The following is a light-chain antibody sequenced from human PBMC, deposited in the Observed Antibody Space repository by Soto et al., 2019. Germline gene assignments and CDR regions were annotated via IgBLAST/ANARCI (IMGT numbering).Light chain of an antibody. Sequence: EIVLTQSRCTLSLSPGERASLSCRAIQSVSSSYLAWYQQKPGQAPRLLIYGASSRATGIPDRFSGSGSGTDVTLTISRLEPEDFAVYYCQQYGSSPQTFGQGTKVEIK. J-gene: IGKJ1*01. V-gene: IGKV3-20*01. CDR3: QQYGSSPQT. CDR1: QSVSSSY. CDR2: GAS.